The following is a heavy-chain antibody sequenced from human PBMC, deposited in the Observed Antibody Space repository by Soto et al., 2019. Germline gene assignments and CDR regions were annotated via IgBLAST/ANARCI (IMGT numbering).Heavy chain of an antibody. J-gene: IGHJ1*01. CDR1: GYTFTSYY. V-gene: IGHV1-46*01. Sequence: ASVKVSCKASGYTFTSYYMHWVRQAPGQGLEWMGIINPSGGSTSYAQKFQGRVTMTRDTSTSTVYMELSSLRSEDTAVYYCARESGIVGAPPLSDFQHWGQGTLVTVS. D-gene: IGHD1-26*01. CDR3: ARESGIVGAPPLSDFQH. CDR2: INPSGGST.